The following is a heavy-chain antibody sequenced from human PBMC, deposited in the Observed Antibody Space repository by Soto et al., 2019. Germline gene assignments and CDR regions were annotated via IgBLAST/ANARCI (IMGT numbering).Heavy chain of an antibody. Sequence: QVHLVQSGAEVKKPGASVKVSCKASGYTFTSYGITWVRQAPGQGLEWMGWISAHNGNTDYAQKLQGRVIVTRDTSTSTAYMELRSLRSGDTAVYYCARGRYGDYWGQGALVPVSS. D-gene: IGHD1-1*01. CDR3: ARGRYGDY. CDR1: GYTFTSYG. V-gene: IGHV1-18*01. CDR2: ISAHNGNT. J-gene: IGHJ4*02.